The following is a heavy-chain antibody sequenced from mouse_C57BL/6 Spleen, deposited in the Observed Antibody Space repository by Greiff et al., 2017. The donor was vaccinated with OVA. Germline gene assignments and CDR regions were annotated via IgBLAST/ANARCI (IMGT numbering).Heavy chain of an antibody. CDR3: ARMGRTRFDY. CDR1: GFTFSDYG. Sequence: DVQLVESGVGLVKPGGSLKLSCAASGFTFSDYGMHWVRQAPEKGLEWVAYISSGSSTIYYADTVKGRFTISRDNAKNTLFLQMTSLRSEDTAMYYCARMGRTRFDYWGQGTTLTVSS. V-gene: IGHV5-17*01. D-gene: IGHD4-1*01. J-gene: IGHJ2*01. CDR2: ISSGSSTI.